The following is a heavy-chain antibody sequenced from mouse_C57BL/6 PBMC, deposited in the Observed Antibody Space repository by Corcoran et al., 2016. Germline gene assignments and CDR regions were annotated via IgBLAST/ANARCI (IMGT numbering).Heavy chain of an antibody. CDR2: INTYSGVP. V-gene: IGHV9-3*01. CDR1: GYTFTTYG. Sequence: QIQLVQSGPELKKPGETVKIACKATGYTFTTYGMSWVKQAPGKGLKWMGWINTYSGVPTYADDCKGRFAFALETTASTANLQINNLNNEDTATYFCAKLGLRYAMDYWGQGTSVTVSA. J-gene: IGHJ4*01. CDR3: AKLGLRYAMDY. D-gene: IGHD2-4*01.